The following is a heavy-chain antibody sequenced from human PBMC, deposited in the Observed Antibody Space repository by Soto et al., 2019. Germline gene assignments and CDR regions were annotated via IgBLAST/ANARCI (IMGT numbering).Heavy chain of an antibody. V-gene: IGHV3-30-3*01. CDR1: GFTFSSYT. CDR3: ARGGARWREHDY. Sequence: QVHLVESGGGVVQPGGSLRLSCAASGFTFSSYTMHWVRQAPGKGLEWVAVISYDGANKYYAESVKGRFTISRDNSKNTLYQEMNSLRPEDTAVYYCARGGARWREHDYWGQGTLVIVSS. D-gene: IGHD1-26*01. J-gene: IGHJ4*02. CDR2: ISYDGANK.